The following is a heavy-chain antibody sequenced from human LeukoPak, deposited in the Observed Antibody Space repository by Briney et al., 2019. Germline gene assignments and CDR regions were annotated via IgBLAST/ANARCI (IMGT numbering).Heavy chain of an antibody. CDR2: ISGSGGST. CDR1: GFTFSSYA. J-gene: IGHJ4*02. Sequence: PGGSLRPSCAASGFTFSSYAMSWVRQAPGKGLEWVSAISGSGGSTYYADSVKGRFTISRDNSKNTLYLQMNSLRAEDTAVYYCAKGRRIQLWQFDYWGQGTLVTVSS. CDR3: AKGRRIQLWQFDY. D-gene: IGHD5-18*01. V-gene: IGHV3-23*01.